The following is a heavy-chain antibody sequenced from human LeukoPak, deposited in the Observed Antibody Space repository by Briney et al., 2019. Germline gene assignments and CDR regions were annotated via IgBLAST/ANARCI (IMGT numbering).Heavy chain of an antibody. CDR3: ARGSEQLYNWFDP. CDR2: ISSSGSTI. V-gene: IGHV3-48*04. D-gene: IGHD6-6*01. J-gene: IGHJ5*02. Sequence: GGSLRLSCAASGFTFSSYSMNWVRQAPGKGLEWVSYISSSGSTIYYADSLKGRFTISRDNAKNSLHLQMNSLRAEDTAVYYCARGSEQLYNWFDPWGQGTLVTVSA. CDR1: GFTFSSYS.